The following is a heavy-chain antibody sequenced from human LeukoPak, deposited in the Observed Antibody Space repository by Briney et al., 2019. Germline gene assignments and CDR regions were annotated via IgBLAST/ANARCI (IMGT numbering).Heavy chain of an antibody. CDR3: ARERDGYSGYDPKGFDP. Sequence: SETLSLTCTVSGGSISTYYWSWIRQPPGKGLEWIGYIYYSGSTNYNPSLKSRVTISVDTSKNQFSLKLSSVTAADTAVYYCARERDGYSGYDPKGFDPWGQGTLVTVSS. CDR2: IYYSGST. D-gene: IGHD5-12*01. CDR1: GGSISTYY. V-gene: IGHV4-59*12. J-gene: IGHJ5*02.